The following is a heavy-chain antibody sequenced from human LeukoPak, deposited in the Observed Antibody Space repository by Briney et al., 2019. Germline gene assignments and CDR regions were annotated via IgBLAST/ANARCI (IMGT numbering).Heavy chain of an antibody. Sequence: PGGSLRLSCAASGFTFSSYGMSWVRQAPGKGLEWVSAISGSGGSTYYADSVKGRFTISRDNSKNTLYLQMNSLRAEDTAVYYCAKDAEQLSGYVYYYYMDVWGKGTTVTISS. CDR2: ISGSGGST. D-gene: IGHD5-12*01. V-gene: IGHV3-23*01. CDR3: AKDAEQLSGYVYYYYMDV. J-gene: IGHJ6*03. CDR1: GFTFSSYG.